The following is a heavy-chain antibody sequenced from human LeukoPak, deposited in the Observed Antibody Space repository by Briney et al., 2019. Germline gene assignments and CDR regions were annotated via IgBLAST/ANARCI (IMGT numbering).Heavy chain of an antibody. J-gene: IGHJ4*02. CDR1: GYTFTSYY. CDR3: ARIMYSSGDFDY. Sequence: ASVKVSCKASGYTFTSYYMHWVRQAPGQGLEWMGIINPNGGSTSYAQKFQGRVTMTRDTSTSTVYMELSSLISEDTAVYYCARIMYSSGDFDYWGQGTLVTVSS. V-gene: IGHV1-46*01. D-gene: IGHD3-22*01. CDR2: INPNGGST.